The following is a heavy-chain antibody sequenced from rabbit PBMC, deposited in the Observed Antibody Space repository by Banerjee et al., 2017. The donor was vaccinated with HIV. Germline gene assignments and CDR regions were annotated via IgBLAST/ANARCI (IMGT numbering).Heavy chain of an antibody. CDR2: IYGDSRDST. D-gene: IGHD2-1*01. V-gene: IGHV1S40*01. CDR1: GFSFSSSDW. J-gene: IGHJ4*01. CDR3: ARDRHPDSGDYGFSL. Sequence: QSLEESGGDLVKPGASLTLTCTASGFSFSSSDWICWVRQAPGKGLEWIARIYGDSRDSTNYATWAKGRFTISKTSSTTVTLQMTSLTAADTATYFCARDRHPDSGDYGFSLWGPGTLVTVS.